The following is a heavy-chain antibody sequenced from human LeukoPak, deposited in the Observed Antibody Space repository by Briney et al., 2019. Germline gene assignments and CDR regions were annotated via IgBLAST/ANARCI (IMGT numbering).Heavy chain of an antibody. D-gene: IGHD6-6*01. V-gene: IGHV3-11*01. CDR3: ARVIAAKGYYYYYYMDV. CDR1: GFTFSDYY. CDR2: ISSSGSTI. Sequence: GGSLRLSYAASGFTFSDYYMSWIRQAPGKGLEWVSYISSSGSTIYYADSVKGRFTISRDNAKNSLYLQMNSLRAEDTAVYYCARVIAAKGYYYYYYMDVWGKGTTVTVSS. J-gene: IGHJ6*03.